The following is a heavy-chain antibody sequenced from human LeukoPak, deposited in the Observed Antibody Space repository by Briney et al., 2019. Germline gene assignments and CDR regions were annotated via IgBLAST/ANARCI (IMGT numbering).Heavy chain of an antibody. CDR3: ARVTGYIVEDYFDY. Sequence: SETLSLTCNVSGGSIRGYYWSWIRQPPGKGLEWIGYIYSSGSTNYNPSLKSRVTMSVDTSKNQFSLKVSSVTAADTAVYYCARVTGYIVEDYFDYWGQGTLVTVSS. J-gene: IGHJ4*02. V-gene: IGHV4-59*01. CDR1: GGSIRGYY. D-gene: IGHD3-22*01. CDR2: IYSSGST.